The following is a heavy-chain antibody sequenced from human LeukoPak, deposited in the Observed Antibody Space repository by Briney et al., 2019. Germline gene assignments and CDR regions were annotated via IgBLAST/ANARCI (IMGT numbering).Heavy chain of an antibody. D-gene: IGHD7-27*01. CDR1: GYSISSGYH. V-gene: IGHV4-38-2*01. CDR3: ARANWVFDY. J-gene: IGHJ4*02. Sequence: SETLSLTCVVSGYSISSGYHCGWIRQPPGEGLEWIGSVYRSGSTYYNPSLKSRVTISVDTSKNQISLKVRSVTAADTAVYYCARANWVFDYWGQGILVTVSS. CDR2: VYRSGST.